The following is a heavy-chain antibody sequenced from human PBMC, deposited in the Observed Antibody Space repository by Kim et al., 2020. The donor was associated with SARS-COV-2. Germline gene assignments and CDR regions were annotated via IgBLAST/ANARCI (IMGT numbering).Heavy chain of an antibody. CDR3: ARGRGGSYYGMDV. Sequence: GGSLRLSCAASGFTFSAYAMYWVRQAPGKGLEWVALISYDGSNKYYADSVKGRFTVSRDNSKNTLYLQMNSLRAEDTAVYYCARGRGGSYYGMDVWGQGT. CDR1: GFTFSAYA. J-gene: IGHJ6*02. CDR2: ISYDGSNK. D-gene: IGHD3-16*01. V-gene: IGHV3-30*04.